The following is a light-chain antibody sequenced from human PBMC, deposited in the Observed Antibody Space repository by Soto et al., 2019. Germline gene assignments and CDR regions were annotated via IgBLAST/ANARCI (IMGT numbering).Light chain of an antibody. J-gene: IGKJ3*01. CDR1: QSVSSSY. CDR3: QQYGSSPFN. Sequence: EIVLTQSPGTLSLSPGERATLSCRASQSVSSSYLAWYQQKPGQAPRLLIYGASSRATGIPDRFSGSGSGTDFPLTISRLEPEDFAVYYWQQYGSSPFNFGPGTKVDIK. V-gene: IGKV3-20*01. CDR2: GAS.